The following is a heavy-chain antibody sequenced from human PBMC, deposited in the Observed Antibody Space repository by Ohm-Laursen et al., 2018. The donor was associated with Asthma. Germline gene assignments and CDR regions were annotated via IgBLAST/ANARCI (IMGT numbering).Heavy chain of an antibody. D-gene: IGHD1-7*01. CDR3: AKDGETGTFSD. Sequence: SLRLSCTASGFTFSSYAMHWVRQAPGKGLEWVAVISYDGRNKYYADSVKGRYTISRDNSKNTLYLQMNSLRAEDTAVYYCAKDGETGTFSDWGQGTLVTVSS. V-gene: IGHV3-30*04. CDR1: GFTFSSYA. CDR2: ISYDGRNK. J-gene: IGHJ4*02.